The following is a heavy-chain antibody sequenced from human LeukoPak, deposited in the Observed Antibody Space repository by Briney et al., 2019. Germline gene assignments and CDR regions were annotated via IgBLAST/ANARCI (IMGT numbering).Heavy chain of an antibody. CDR2: INHSGST. D-gene: IGHD2-15*01. CDR3: ARGRVVVVAASYYYGMDV. V-gene: IGHV4-34*01. J-gene: IGHJ6*02. CDR1: GGSFSGYY. Sequence: SETLSLTCAVYGGSFSGYYWSWICQPPGKGLEWIGEINHSGSTNYNPSLKSRVTISVDTSKNQFSLKLSSVTAADTAVYYCARGRVVVVAASYYYGMDVWGQGTTVTVSS.